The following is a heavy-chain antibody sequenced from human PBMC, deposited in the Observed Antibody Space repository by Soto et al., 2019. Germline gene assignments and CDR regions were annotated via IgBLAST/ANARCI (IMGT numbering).Heavy chain of an antibody. J-gene: IGHJ6*02. V-gene: IGHV4-30-4*01. CDR1: GASISSDDYF. CDR3: ARDRTSYGDYVRYFYFFGVDV. CDR2: IYFGGRT. D-gene: IGHD4-17*01. Sequence: SETLSLTXTVSGASISSDDYFWSWIRQPPGKGLEWIGCIYFGGRTYYTPSLESRVSISVDSSKNQFSLRLSSVTAADTAVYYCARDRTSYGDYVRYFYFFGVDVWGQGTTVTVSS.